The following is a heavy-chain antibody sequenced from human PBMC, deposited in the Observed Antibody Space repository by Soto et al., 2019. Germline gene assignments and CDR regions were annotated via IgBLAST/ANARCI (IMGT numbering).Heavy chain of an antibody. CDR3: AIISTSGAFGAAALSYYFDY. Sequence: QVQLVQSGAEVKKPGSSVKVSCKASGGTFSSYAISWVRQAPGQGLEWMGGIIPIFGTANYAQKFQGRVTITADESTSTAYIELSSLRSEDTAVYYCAIISTSGAFGAAALSYYFDYWGQGTLVTVSS. CDR2: IIPIFGTA. J-gene: IGHJ4*02. CDR1: GGTFSSYA. V-gene: IGHV1-69*01. D-gene: IGHD6-13*01.